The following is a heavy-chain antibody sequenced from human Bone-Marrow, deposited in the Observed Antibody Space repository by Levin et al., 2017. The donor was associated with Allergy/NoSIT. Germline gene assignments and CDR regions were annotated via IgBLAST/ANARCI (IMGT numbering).Heavy chain of an antibody. CDR1: GGSISPYY. D-gene: IGHD6-25*01. Sequence: RSSETLSLTCTVSGGSISPYYWSWLRQPPGKGLEYVGYISHTGYTNFNPSLKSRVTILLDTSKSQFSLKLTSVTSADTAVYYCARDAAGYLYYGLDVWGPGTTVTVSS. V-gene: IGHV4-59*01. CDR2: ISHTGYT. CDR3: ARDAAGYLYYGLDV. J-gene: IGHJ6*02.